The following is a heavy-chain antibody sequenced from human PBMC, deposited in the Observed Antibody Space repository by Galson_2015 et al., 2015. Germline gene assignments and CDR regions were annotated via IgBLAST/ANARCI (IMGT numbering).Heavy chain of an antibody. CDR3: ARGPAARYYYYYMDG. CDR2: IIPFYGTA. J-gene: IGHJ6*03. Sequence: SVKVSCKASGGTFYNYGFSWVRQAPGQGLEWMGGIIPFYGTANYAQKFQGRVTITADESTNTTYMELRNLRSEDAAMYYCARGPAARYYYYYMDGWGKGTTVTVSS. CDR1: GGTFYNYG. D-gene: IGHD2-2*01. V-gene: IGHV1-69*13.